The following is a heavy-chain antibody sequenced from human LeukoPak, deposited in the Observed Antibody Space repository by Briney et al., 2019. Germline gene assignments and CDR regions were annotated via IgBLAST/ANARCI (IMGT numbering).Heavy chain of an antibody. CDR1: GFTFSSYG. CDR2: IWYDGSNK. CDR3: ARDRLGGYSYGYDY. V-gene: IGHV3-33*01. Sequence: PGRSLRLSCAASGFTFSSYGMHWVRQAPGKGLEWVAVIWYDGSNKYYADSVKGRFTISRDNPKNTLYLQMNSLRAEDTAVYYCARDRLGGYSYGYDYWGQGTLVTVSS. J-gene: IGHJ4*02. D-gene: IGHD5-18*01.